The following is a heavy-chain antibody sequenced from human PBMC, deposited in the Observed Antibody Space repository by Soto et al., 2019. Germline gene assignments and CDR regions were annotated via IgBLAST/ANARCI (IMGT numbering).Heavy chain of an antibody. CDR1: GFTFSSYS. D-gene: IGHD2-15*01. V-gene: IGHV3-21*01. J-gene: IGHJ3*02. Sequence: GGSLRLSCAASGFTFSSYSMNWVRQAPGKGLEWVSSISSSSSYIYYADSVKGRFTISRDNAKNSLYLQMNSLRAEDTAVYYCARPHFSGGSCYSTPGAFDIWGQGTMVTVSS. CDR3: ARPHFSGGSCYSTPGAFDI. CDR2: ISSSSSYI.